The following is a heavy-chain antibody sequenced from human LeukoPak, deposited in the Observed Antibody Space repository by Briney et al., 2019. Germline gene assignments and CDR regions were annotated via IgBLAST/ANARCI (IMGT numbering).Heavy chain of an antibody. J-gene: IGHJ4*02. V-gene: IGHV4-59*01. CDR3: ASVEDYYDSSGSKYFDY. CDR2: IYYSGST. D-gene: IGHD3-22*01. Sequence: SETLSLTCTVSGGSISSYYWSWIRQPPGKGLEWIGYIYYSGSTNYNPSLKSRVTISVDTSKNQFSLKLSSVTAADTAVYYCASVEDYYDSSGSKYFDYWGQGTLVTVSS. CDR1: GGSISSYY.